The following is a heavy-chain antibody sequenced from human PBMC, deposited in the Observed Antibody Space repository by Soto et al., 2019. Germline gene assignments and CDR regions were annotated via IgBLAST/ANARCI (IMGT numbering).Heavy chain of an antibody. CDR3: ARARRWVLTGYWEFDY. J-gene: IGHJ4*02. D-gene: IGHD3-9*01. CDR2: ISAYNGNT. CDR1: GYTFTSYG. V-gene: IGHV1-18*01. Sequence: QVQLVQSGAEVKKPGASVKVSCKASGYTFTSYGISWVRQAPGQGLEWMGWISAYNGNTNHAQEFQDRVTMTTDTSTTTAYMELRGLRSDDTAVYYCARARRWVLTGYWEFDYWGQGTLVTVSS.